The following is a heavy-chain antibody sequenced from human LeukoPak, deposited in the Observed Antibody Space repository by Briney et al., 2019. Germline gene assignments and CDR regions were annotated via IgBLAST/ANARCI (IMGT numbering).Heavy chain of an antibody. CDR2: ISGSGGST. CDR1: GFTFSSYA. Sequence: GGSLRLSCAASGFTFSSYAMSWVRQAPGKGLEWVSAISGSGGSTYYADSVKGRFTISRDNSKNTLYLQMDSLRAEDTAVYYCAKDRSIAAAGRNYYYGMDVWGKGTTVTVSS. D-gene: IGHD6-13*01. CDR3: AKDRSIAAAGRNYYYGMDV. J-gene: IGHJ6*04. V-gene: IGHV3-23*01.